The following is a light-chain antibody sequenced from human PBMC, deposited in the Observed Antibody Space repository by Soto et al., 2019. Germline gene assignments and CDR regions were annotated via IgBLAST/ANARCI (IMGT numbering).Light chain of an antibody. CDR2: DVT. CDR3: SSYTSSSTLDV. Sequence: QSALTQPASVSGSPGQSITISCTGTSSDVGGYNFVSWYQHHPGKAPKLMIFDVTNRPSGVSNRFSGSKSDNTASLTISGLQAEDEADYYCSSYTSSSTLDVFGTGTKVTVL. J-gene: IGLJ1*01. CDR1: SSDVGGYNF. V-gene: IGLV2-14*03.